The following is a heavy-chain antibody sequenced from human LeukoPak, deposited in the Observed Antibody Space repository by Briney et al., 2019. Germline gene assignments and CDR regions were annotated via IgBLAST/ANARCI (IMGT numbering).Heavy chain of an antibody. D-gene: IGHD3-9*01. CDR2: INHSGST. CDR3: ARGMAYFDYFDY. Sequence: SETLSLTCAVYGGSFSGYYWSWIRQPPGKGLEWIGEINHSGSTNYNPSLKSRVTISVDTSKNQFSLKLSSVTAEDTAVYYCARGMAYFDYFDYWGQGTLVTVSS. J-gene: IGHJ4*02. CDR1: GGSFSGYY. V-gene: IGHV4-34*01.